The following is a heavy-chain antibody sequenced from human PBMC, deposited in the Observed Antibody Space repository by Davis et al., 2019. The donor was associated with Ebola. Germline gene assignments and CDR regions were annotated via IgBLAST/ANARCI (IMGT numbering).Heavy chain of an antibody. D-gene: IGHD2-21*01. CDR1: GGSISSYY. J-gene: IGHJ3*02. V-gene: IGHV4-59*01. Sequence: PSETLSLTCTVSGGSISSYYWSWIRQPPGKGLEWIGYIYYSGSTNYNPSLKSRVTISVDTSKNQFSLKLSSVTAADTAVYYCARFHCGGDCYLGGHAFDIWGQGTMVTVSS. CDR2: IYYSGST. CDR3: ARFHCGGDCYLGGHAFDI.